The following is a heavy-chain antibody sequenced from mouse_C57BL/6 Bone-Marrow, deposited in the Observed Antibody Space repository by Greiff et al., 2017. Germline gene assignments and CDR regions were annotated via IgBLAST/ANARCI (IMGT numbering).Heavy chain of an antibody. V-gene: IGHV1-9*01. CDR2: FLPGNDDT. CDR3: AKGKLQQVFDY. D-gene: IGHD1-1*01. Sequence: VQLQQSGAELMKPGASVKLSCKASGYTFTGYWIEWIKQRPGHGLEWIGKFLPGNDDTNYNEKFKGKATFTVETSSNTAYMQLSRLTTDDSAIYYSAKGKLQQVFDYWGQGTTLTVSS. J-gene: IGHJ2*01. CDR1: GYTFTGYW.